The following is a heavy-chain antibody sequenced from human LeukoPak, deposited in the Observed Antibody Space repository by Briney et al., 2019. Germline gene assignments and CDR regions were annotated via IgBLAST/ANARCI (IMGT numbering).Heavy chain of an antibody. V-gene: IGHV4-39*07. J-gene: IGHJ6*03. Sequence: PSETLSLTCTVSGGSISSSSYYWGWIRQPPGKGLEWIGSIYYSGSTYYNPSLKSRVTISVDTFKNQFSLKLSSVTAADTAVYYCARGSSSGPGYYYYYMDVWGKGTTVTVSS. CDR1: GGSISSSSYY. CDR3: ARGSSSGPGYYYYYMDV. CDR2: IYYSGST. D-gene: IGHD6-6*01.